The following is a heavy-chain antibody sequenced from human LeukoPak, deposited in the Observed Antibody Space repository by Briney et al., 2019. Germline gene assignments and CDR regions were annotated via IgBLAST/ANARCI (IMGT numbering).Heavy chain of an antibody. V-gene: IGHV4-38-2*01. CDR2: IYHSGTT. CDR3: ARVGITVAGPFDY. D-gene: IGHD6-19*01. Sequence: SETLSLTCAVSGYSISSDYFWGWIRQPPGRGLEWIGSIYHSGTTYYNPSLKSRVTISVDTSKNQFSLKLSSVTGADTAVYYCARVGITVAGPFDYWGQGTLVAVSS. CDR1: GYSISSDYF. J-gene: IGHJ4*02.